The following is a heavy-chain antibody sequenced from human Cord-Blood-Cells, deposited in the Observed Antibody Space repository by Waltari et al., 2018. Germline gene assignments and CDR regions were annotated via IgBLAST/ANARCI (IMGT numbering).Heavy chain of an antibody. CDR3: ARQYSGSSHDAFDI. D-gene: IGHD1-26*01. Sequence: QLQLQESGPGLVKPSENLSLTCTVPGGSISSSSYSWGRIRQPPGKGLEWIGSIYYSGSTYYNPSLKSRVTISVDTSKNQFSLKLSSVTAADTAVYYCARQYSGSSHDAFDIWGQGTMVTVSS. V-gene: IGHV4-39*01. CDR2: IYYSGST. CDR1: GGSISSSSYS. J-gene: IGHJ3*02.